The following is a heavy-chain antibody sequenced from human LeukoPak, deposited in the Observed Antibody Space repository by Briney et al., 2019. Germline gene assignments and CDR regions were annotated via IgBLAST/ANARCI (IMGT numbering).Heavy chain of an antibody. J-gene: IGHJ4*02. Sequence: SETLSLTCTVSGASISNYYWTWIRQPAAKGLEWIGRIYPSGTTNYNPSLKGRVTMSVDTSNNQFSLKLSSVTAADTAVYYCAKHGPGGYFDYWGQGTLVTVSS. V-gene: IGHV4-4*07. CDR2: IYPSGTT. CDR1: GASISNYY. D-gene: IGHD3-10*01. CDR3: AKHGPGGYFDY.